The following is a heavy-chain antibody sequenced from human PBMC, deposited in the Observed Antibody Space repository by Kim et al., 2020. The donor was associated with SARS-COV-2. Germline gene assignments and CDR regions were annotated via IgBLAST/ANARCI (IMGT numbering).Heavy chain of an antibody. CDR1: GFTFGDYA. Sequence: GGSLRLSCTASGFTFGDYAMSWVRQAPGKGLEWVGFIRSNAYGGTTEYAASVKGRFTISRDDSKTIPYLKMNTLKTEDTAVYYCTRAHNIGRWAYYYYYYMDVWGKGTTVTVSS. D-gene: IGHD5-12*01. CDR2: IRSNAYGGTT. J-gene: IGHJ6*03. V-gene: IGHV3-49*04. CDR3: TRAHNIGRWAYYYYYYMDV.